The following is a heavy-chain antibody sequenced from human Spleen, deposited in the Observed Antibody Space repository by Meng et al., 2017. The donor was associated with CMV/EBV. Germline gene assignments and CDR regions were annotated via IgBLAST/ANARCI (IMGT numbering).Heavy chain of an antibody. J-gene: IGHJ6*02. CDR2: ISSSGATI. V-gene: IGHV3-11*04. Sequence: GESLKISCAASGFTFSDHYMSWIRQAPGNGLEWVSYISSSGATIYYADSLKGRFTVSRDNAKNSLYLQMNSLRAEDTAVYYCVQSGGMDVWGQGTTVTVSS. D-gene: IGHD7-27*01. CDR3: VQSGGMDV. CDR1: GFTFSDHY.